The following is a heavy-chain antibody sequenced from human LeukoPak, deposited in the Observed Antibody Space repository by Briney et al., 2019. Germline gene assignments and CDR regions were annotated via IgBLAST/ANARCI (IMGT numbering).Heavy chain of an antibody. J-gene: IGHJ4*02. V-gene: IGHV4-39*01. CDR3: ARLNFPPNMVATAPRLDY. D-gene: IGHD5-12*01. Sequence: SETLSLTCTVSGGSISSSSYYWGWIRQPPGKGLEWIGSIYYSGSTYYNPSLKSRVTISVDTSKNQFSLKLSSVTAADTAVYYCARLNFPPNMVATAPRLDYWGQGTLVTVSS. CDR1: GGSISSSSYY. CDR2: IYYSGST.